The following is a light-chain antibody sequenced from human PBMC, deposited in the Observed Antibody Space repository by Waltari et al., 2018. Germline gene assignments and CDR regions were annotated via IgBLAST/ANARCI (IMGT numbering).Light chain of an antibody. Sequence: DIQMTQSPSSLSASVGVRVTISCRASQSISNYLNWYQQKPGRAPKLLIYTASTLQSGVPSRFSGSGSGTDFTLTISSLQPEDFATYYCQQIFNTPVTFGPGTKVDIK. J-gene: IGKJ3*01. CDR3: QQIFNTPVT. CDR2: TAS. V-gene: IGKV1-39*01. CDR1: QSISNY.